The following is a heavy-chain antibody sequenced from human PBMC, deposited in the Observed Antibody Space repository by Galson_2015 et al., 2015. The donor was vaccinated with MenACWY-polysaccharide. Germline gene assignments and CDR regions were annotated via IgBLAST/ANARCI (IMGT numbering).Heavy chain of an antibody. V-gene: IGHV3-43*01. CDR2: ISWDGSTA. Sequence: SLRLSCAASGFTFDDHTMHWVRQAPGKGLQWVSLISWDGSTAYYADAVQGRFTISRDNGKNSLYLQMSSLRNEDTAFYFCARDNSGDYYDISGYLDFWGQGTLVTVAS. CDR1: GFTFDDHT. J-gene: IGHJ4*02. CDR3: ARDNSGDYYDISGYLDF. D-gene: IGHD3-22*01.